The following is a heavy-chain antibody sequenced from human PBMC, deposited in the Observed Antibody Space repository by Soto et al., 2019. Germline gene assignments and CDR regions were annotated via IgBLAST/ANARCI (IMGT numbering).Heavy chain of an antibody. J-gene: IGHJ4*02. CDR2: ISAYNGNT. V-gene: IGHV1-18*01. D-gene: IGHD2-2*01. CDR3: ARVMTYCTSRSCHDY. Sequence: QVQLVQSGAEVKKPGASVKVSCKTSGYTFTSSGISWVRQAPGQELEWMGWISAYNGNTDYAQKFQGRVIMTTDTSTSTAYMELRSLRSDDTAVYYCARVMTYCTSRSCHDYWGQGTLVAVSS. CDR1: GYTFTSSG.